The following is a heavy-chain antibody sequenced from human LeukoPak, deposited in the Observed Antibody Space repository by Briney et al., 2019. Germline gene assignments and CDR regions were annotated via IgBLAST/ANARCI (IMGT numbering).Heavy chain of an antibody. CDR1: GYSFSTHG. V-gene: IGHV1-69*05. CDR2: IMPIFGAT. CDR3: ARVATVGSLDN. Sequence: SVKVSCKASGYSFSTHGIRWVRQAPGQGLEWMGGIMPIFGATNYAQKFQGRLTITTDRPTSTAYMELNNLSSEDTALYYCARVATVGSLDNWGQGTLVTVSS. D-gene: IGHD4-23*01. J-gene: IGHJ4*02.